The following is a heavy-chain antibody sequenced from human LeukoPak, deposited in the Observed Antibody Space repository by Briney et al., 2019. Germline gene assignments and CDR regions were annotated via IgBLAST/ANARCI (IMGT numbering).Heavy chain of an antibody. CDR3: ARAGRIAARPARFDP. CDR2: INPSGGST. D-gene: IGHD6-6*01. J-gene: IGHJ5*02. Sequence: ASVKVSCKASGYTFTSYYMHWARHAPGQGLEWMGIINPSGGSTSYAQKFQGRVTMTRDMSTSTVYMELSSLRSEDTAVYYCARAGRIAARPARFDPWGQGTLVTVSS. V-gene: IGHV1-46*01. CDR1: GYTFTSYY.